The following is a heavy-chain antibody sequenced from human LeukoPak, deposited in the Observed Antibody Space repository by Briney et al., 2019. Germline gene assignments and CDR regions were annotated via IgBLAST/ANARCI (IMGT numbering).Heavy chain of an antibody. D-gene: IGHD3-3*01. CDR2: IYNSGST. Sequence: SETLSLTCTVSGGSISSYYWSWIRQPPGKGLEWIGYIYNSGSTNYNPSLKSRVTISVDTSKNQFSLKLSSVTAADTAVYYCARFNPVWSGYYYYFDYWGQGTLVTVSS. CDR1: GGSISSYY. CDR3: ARFNPVWSGYYYYFDY. J-gene: IGHJ4*02. V-gene: IGHV4-59*01.